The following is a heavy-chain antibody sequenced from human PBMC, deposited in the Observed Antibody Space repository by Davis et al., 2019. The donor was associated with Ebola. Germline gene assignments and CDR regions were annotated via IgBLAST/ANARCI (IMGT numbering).Heavy chain of an antibody. D-gene: IGHD5-12*01. CDR3: ARRGYSGYDYALFDY. V-gene: IGHV5-51*01. J-gene: IGHJ4*02. Sequence: GESLKISCKGSGYSFTSYWIGWVRQMPGKGLEWMGIIYPGDSDTRYSPSFQGQVTISADKSISTAYLQWSSLKASDTAMYYCARRGYSGYDYALFDYWGQGTLVTVSS. CDR2: IYPGDSDT. CDR1: GYSFTSYW.